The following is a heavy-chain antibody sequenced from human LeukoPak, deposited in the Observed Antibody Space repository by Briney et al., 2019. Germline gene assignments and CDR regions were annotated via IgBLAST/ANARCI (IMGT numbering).Heavy chain of an antibody. CDR2: IYSGGST. CDR1: GFTVSSNY. D-gene: IGHD6-19*01. V-gene: IGHV3-53*01. J-gene: IGHJ2*01. Sequence: GGSLRLSCAASGFTVSSNYMSWVRQAPGKGLEWVSVIYSGGSTYYADSVKGRFTISRDNSKNTLYLQMNSLRAEDTAVYYCARSIRQWLVPHWYFDLWGRGTLVTVSS. CDR3: ARSIRQWLVPHWYFDL.